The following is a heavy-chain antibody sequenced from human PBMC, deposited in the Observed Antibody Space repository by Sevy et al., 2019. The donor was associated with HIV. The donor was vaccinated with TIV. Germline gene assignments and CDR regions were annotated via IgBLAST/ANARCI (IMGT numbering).Heavy chain of an antibody. CDR2: IYYSGST. CDR1: GGSISSYY. J-gene: IGHJ4*02. CDR3: ARAGCGGDCYQYPYYFDY. Sequence: SETLSLTCTVSGGSISSYYWSWIRQPPGKGLEWIGYIYYSGSTNYNPSLKSRVTISVDTSKNQFSLKLSSVTAADTAVYCCARAGCGGDCYQYPYYFDYWGQGTLVTVSS. V-gene: IGHV4-59*01. D-gene: IGHD2-21*01.